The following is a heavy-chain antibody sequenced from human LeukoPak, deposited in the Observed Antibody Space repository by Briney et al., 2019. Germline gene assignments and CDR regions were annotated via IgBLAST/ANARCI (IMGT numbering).Heavy chain of an antibody. V-gene: IGHV4-38-2*02. CDR3: ARRRLRYFDWLEGDYYYYYMDV. Sequence: SETLSLTCIVSGYSISSGCYWGWIRQPPGKGLEWIGEINHSGSTNYNPSLKSRVTISVDTSKNQFSLKLSSVTAADTAVYYCARRRLRYFDWLEGDYYYYYMDVWGKGTTVTVSS. J-gene: IGHJ6*03. CDR1: GYSISSGCY. CDR2: INHSGST. D-gene: IGHD3-9*01.